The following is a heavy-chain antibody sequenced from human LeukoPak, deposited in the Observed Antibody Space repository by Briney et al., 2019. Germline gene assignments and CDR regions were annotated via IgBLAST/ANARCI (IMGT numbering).Heavy chain of an antibody. V-gene: IGHV3-30*04. CDR3: AREVVAVLPDASTNDY. CDR1: GFTFSSYA. CDR2: ISYDGSDK. D-gene: IGHD2-8*01. J-gene: IGHJ4*02. Sequence: GGSLRLFCAASGFTFSSYAMHWVRQAPGKGLESVALISYDGSDKYYADTVEGRFTISRDISKSTVHLQMNSLRTEDTAVYFCAREVVAVLPDASTNDYWGQGALVFVSS.